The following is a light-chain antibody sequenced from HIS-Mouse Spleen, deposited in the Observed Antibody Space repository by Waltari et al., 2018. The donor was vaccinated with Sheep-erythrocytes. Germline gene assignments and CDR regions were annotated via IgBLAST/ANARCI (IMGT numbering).Light chain of an antibody. J-gene: IGLJ1*01. CDR2: DFS. Sequence: QSALTQPRSVSGSPGQSVTISCTGTSSDVGGYNYVSWYQQHPGKAPKLMIYDFSKRPLGVPGRLPGSKPGKPASLTISGLQAEDEADYYCCSYAGSYNHVFATGTKVTVL. V-gene: IGLV2-11*01. CDR1: SSDVGGYNY. CDR3: CSYAGSYNHV.